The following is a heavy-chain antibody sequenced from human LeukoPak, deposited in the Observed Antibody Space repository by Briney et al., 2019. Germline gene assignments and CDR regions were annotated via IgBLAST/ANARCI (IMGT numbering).Heavy chain of an antibody. D-gene: IGHD4-17*01. V-gene: IGHV3-48*03. J-gene: IGHJ5*02. CDR1: GFTFSSYE. CDR2: IGASGDTI. Sequence: SGGSLRLSCAASGFTFSSYEMNWVRQAPGKGLEWLSYIGASGDTIYYADSVKGRFTISRDNAKNSLYLQMNSLRADDTAVYYCARESEFGDNEPWDLWGQGTLVTVSS. CDR3: ARESEFGDNEPWDL.